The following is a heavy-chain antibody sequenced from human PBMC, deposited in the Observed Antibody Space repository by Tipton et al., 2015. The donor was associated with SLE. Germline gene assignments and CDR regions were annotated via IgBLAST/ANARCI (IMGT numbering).Heavy chain of an antibody. CDR3: ARHSRQQPVRGGYYYYGMDV. J-gene: IGHJ6*02. CDR2: IYTSGST. Sequence: TLSLTCTVSGGSISSYYWSWIRQPPGKGLEWIGYIYTSGSTNYNPSLKSRVTISVDTSKNQFSLKLSSVTAADTAVYYCARHSRQQPVRGGYYYYGMDVWGQGTTVTVSS. D-gene: IGHD6-13*01. CDR1: GGSISSYY. V-gene: IGHV4-4*09.